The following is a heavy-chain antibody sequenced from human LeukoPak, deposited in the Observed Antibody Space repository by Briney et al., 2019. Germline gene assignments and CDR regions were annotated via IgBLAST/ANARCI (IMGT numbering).Heavy chain of an antibody. CDR3: ARERWQGYYDS. J-gene: IGHJ4*02. D-gene: IGHD3-22*01. Sequence: ASVTVSFMASRYTFPSYVINWVRQATGQGREWMGWMNPNSGNTGYARKFQGRDTITRKTSISTAYMELSSLRSEDTAVYYCARERWQGYYDSWGKGTLVTVSS. CDR2: MNPNSGNT. CDR1: RYTFPSYV. V-gene: IGHV1-8*01.